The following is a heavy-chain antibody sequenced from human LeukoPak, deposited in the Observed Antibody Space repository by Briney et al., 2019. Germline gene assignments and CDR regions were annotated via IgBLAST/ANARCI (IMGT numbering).Heavy chain of an antibody. J-gene: IGHJ4*02. CDR3: SIEYLGSYSSGYYYPTNFDY. V-gene: IGHV3-21*01. D-gene: IGHD3-22*01. CDR1: GFTFSYYA. Sequence: GGSLRLSCAPAGFTFSYYAINWVRQAPGKGLEWVSSISTTGNYIYYADSLKGRFTISRDNAKNSLYLQMNSLRAEDTAVYYCSIEYLGSYSSGYYYPTNFDYWGRGTLVTVSS. CDR2: ISTTGNYI.